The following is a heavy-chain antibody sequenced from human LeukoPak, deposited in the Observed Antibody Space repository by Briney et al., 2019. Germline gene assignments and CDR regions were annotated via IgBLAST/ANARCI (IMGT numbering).Heavy chain of an antibody. V-gene: IGHV4-61*02. Sequence: PSQTLSLTCTVSGGSISSGSYYWSWIRQPAGKGLEWIGSIYTSGSTNYNPSLRSRVTMSVDTSKNHSSLKLSSVTAADTAVYYCASTNYGDYVYDWFDPWGQGTLVTVSS. CDR3: ASTNYGDYVYDWFDP. J-gene: IGHJ5*02. D-gene: IGHD4-17*01. CDR1: GGSISSGSYY. CDR2: IYTSGST.